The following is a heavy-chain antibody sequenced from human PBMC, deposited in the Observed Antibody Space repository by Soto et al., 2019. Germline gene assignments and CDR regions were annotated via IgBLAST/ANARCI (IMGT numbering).Heavy chain of an antibody. Sequence: QLQLQESGPGLVKPSETLSLTCTVSGGSISSSSYYWGWIRQPPGKGLEWIGSIYYSGSSYYNPSLKIRVTIYVDTSKKQFSLKLSSVTAADTAVYYCASLQEFGVWPSFDYWVQGTLVTVSS. J-gene: IGHJ4*02. V-gene: IGHV4-39*01. CDR1: GGSISSSSYY. CDR3: ASLQEFGVWPSFDY. CDR2: IYYSGSS. D-gene: IGHD2-21*02.